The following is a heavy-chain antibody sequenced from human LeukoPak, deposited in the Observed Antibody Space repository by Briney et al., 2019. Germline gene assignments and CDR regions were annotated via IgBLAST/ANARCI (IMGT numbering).Heavy chain of an antibody. J-gene: IGHJ5*02. CDR3: ARDLIAAAGTYNWFDP. Sequence: PSETLSLTCTVSGGSISSYYWSWIRQPAGKGLEWIGRTYTSGSTNYDPSLKSRVTMSVDTSKNQFSLKLSSVTAADTAVYYCARDLIAAAGTYNWFDPWGQGTLVTVSS. V-gene: IGHV4-4*07. CDR2: TYTSGST. CDR1: GGSISSYY. D-gene: IGHD6-13*01.